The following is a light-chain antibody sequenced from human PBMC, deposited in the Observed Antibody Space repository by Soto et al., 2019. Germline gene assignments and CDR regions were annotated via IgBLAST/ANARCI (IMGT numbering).Light chain of an antibody. J-gene: IGKJ1*01. CDR2: GAS. CDR3: QQYGSSRRT. Sequence: EIVLTQSPGTLSLSPGKRATLSCRASQSISSSYLAWYQQKPGQAPRLLIYGASSRATGIPDRFSGSGSGTDFTLTISRLEPEDFAVYYCQQYGSSRRTFGRGTKVDIK. CDR1: QSISSSY. V-gene: IGKV3-20*01.